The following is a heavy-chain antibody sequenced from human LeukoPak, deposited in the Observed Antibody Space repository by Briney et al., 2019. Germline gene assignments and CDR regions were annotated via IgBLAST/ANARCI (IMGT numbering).Heavy chain of an antibody. Sequence: GGSLGLSCAASGFTVSSNYMSWVRQAPGKGLEWVSVIYSGGSTYYADSVKGRFTISRDNSKNTLYLQMNSLKTEDTAVYYCTTDPDYWGQGTLVTVSS. CDR1: GFTVSSNY. CDR2: IYSGGST. V-gene: IGHV3-53*01. J-gene: IGHJ4*02. CDR3: TTDPDY.